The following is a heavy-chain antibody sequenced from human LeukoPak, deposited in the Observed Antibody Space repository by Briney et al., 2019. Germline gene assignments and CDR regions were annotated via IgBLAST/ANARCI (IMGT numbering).Heavy chain of an antibody. V-gene: IGHV3-7*01. CDR2: INQDGSEK. CDR3: APHCSSASCPDY. D-gene: IGHD2-2*01. J-gene: IGHJ4*02. Sequence: GGSLRLSCAASGFTFNIYWMSWVRQTPGKGLEWVANINQDGSEKYYVDSVKGRFTISRDNARNSLYLQMNSLRTEDTSVYYCAPHCSSASCPDYWGQGTLVTVSS. CDR1: GFTFNIYW.